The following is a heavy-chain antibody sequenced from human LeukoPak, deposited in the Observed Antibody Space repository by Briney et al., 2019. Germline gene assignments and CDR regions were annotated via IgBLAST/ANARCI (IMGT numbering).Heavy chain of an antibody. CDR2: ISGSGGST. CDR1: GFTFSSYG. V-gene: IGHV3-23*01. CDR3: ATSQYSSSSLEPRFDY. Sequence: GGSLRLSCAASGFTFSSYGMHWVRQAPGKGLEWVSAISGSGGSTYYADSVKGRFTISRDNSKNTLYLQMNSLRAEDTAVYYCATSQYSSSSLEPRFDYWGQGTLVTVSS. J-gene: IGHJ4*02. D-gene: IGHD6-6*01.